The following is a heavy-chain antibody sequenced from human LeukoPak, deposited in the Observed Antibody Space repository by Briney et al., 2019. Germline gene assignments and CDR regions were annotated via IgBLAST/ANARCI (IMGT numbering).Heavy chain of an antibody. J-gene: IGHJ4*02. CDR1: GFGVSTNY. CDR3: AMDSAWLPLKFDY. Sequence: GGSLRLSCAASGFGVSTNYMSWVRQAPGKGLEWVSVLYSGGGTYYTDSVKGRFTISRDNSNNTLYLQMNNLRAEDTAVYYCAMDSAWLPLKFDYWGPGTLVAVST. V-gene: IGHV3-66*01. D-gene: IGHD5-24*01. CDR2: LYSGGGT.